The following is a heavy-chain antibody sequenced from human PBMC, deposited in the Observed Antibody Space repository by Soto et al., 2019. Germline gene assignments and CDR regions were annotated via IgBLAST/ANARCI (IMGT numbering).Heavy chain of an antibody. CDR2: INHSGST. CDR1: GGTFSGYY. D-gene: IGHD6-13*01. Sequence: SETLSLSCAVYGGTFSGYYWSWIRQTPGKGLEWIGEINHSGSTNYNPSLKSRVTISVDTSKNQFSLKLSSVTAADTAVYYCARWSSSSWYGSGWYRSFDYWGQGTLVTVSS. J-gene: IGHJ4*02. V-gene: IGHV4-34*01. CDR3: ARWSSSSWYGSGWYRSFDY.